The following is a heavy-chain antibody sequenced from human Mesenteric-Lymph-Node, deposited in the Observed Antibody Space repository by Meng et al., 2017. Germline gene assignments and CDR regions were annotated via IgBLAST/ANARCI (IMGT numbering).Heavy chain of an antibody. CDR3: GRDQGRELINH. V-gene: IGHV4-4*02. CDR1: GDSISSDIW. Sequence: QVQRQESGPGLLKPSGTRSLTCTVSGDSISSDIWWSWVRQPPGKGLEWIGEVYHRGDTNYNPSLKSRVDISVDKSKNQFYLSLFSVTAADTAVYYCGRDQGRELINHWGQGTLVTVSS. J-gene: IGHJ4*02. D-gene: IGHD1-7*01. CDR2: VYHRGDT.